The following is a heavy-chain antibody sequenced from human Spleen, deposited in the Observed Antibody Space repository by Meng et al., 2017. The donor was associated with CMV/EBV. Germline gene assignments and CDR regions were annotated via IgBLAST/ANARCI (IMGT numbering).Heavy chain of an antibody. CDR3: ANLEQLADY. J-gene: IGHJ4*02. CDR2: ISWNSGSI. V-gene: IGHV3-9*01. D-gene: IGHD6-13*01. Sequence: SLKISCAASGFTFSSYSMNWVRRAPGKGLEWVSGISWNSGSIGYADSVKGRFTISRDNAKNSLYLQMNSLRAEDTALYYCANLEQLADYWGQGTLVTVSS. CDR1: GFTFSSYS.